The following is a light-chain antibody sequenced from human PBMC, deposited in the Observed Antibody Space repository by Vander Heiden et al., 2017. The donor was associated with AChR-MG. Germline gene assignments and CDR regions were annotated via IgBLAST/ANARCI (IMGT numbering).Light chain of an antibody. V-gene: IGKV1-5*03. CDR2: KAS. Sequence: DIQMTQSPSTLSASVGDRVTIPCRASQSISTWLAWYQQKPGKAPKLLIYKASSLESGVPSRFSGSGSGTEFTLTISSLQPDDFGTYYCQQYTTYSYTFGQGTKLEIK. CDR1: QSISTW. CDR3: QQYTTYSYT. J-gene: IGKJ2*01.